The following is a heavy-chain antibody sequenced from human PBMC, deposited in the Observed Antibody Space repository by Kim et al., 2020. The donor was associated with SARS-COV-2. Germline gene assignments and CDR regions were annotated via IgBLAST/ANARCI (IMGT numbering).Heavy chain of an antibody. J-gene: IGHJ4*02. CDR2: ISYDGGNK. Sequence: GGSLRLSCVVSGFTFRGDAMHWVRQAPGKGLEWVAMISYDGGNKYYTDSVKGRFTISRDSSKNTLYLQMNSLRLEDTAVYYCASSPGVGVLWFGELMYWGQGTLVIVSS. V-gene: IGHV3-30-3*01. CDR3: ASSPGVGVLWFGELMY. CDR1: GFTFRGDA. D-gene: IGHD3-10*01.